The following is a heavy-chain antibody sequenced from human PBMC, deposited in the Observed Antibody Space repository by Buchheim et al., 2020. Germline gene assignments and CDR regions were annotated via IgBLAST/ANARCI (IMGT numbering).Heavy chain of an antibody. D-gene: IGHD6-6*01. CDR1: GFSFGDYY. CDR2: ISASGHSI. J-gene: IGHJ4*02. Sequence: VQLVESGGGLVKPGESLRVSCAASGFSFGDYYMTWIRQAPGKGLEWISYISASGHSIQYAASVKGRFTISRDNADNSLYLQINSLAVEDTGIYYCVREAIAARRAFDFWGQGTL. CDR3: VREAIAARRAFDF. V-gene: IGHV3-11*01.